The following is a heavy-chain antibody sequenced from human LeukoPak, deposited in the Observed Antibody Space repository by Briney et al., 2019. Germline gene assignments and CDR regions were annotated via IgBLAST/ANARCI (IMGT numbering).Heavy chain of an antibody. CDR2: IKQDGSEK. CDR1: GFTFSNYW. CDR3: ARAMDV. J-gene: IGHJ6*02. Sequence: GGSLRLSCAASGFTFSNYWMTWVRQAPGKGLEWVANIKQDGSEKYYVDSVKGRFTISRDNAKNSLYLQMNSLRAEDTAVYYRARAMDVWGQGTTVTVSS. V-gene: IGHV3-7*03.